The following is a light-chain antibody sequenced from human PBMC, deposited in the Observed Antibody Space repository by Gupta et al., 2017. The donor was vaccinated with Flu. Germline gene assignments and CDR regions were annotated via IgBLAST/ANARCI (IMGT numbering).Light chain of an antibody. J-gene: IGLJ1*01. Sequence: QSVLTQQPSVSVAPALRVTISCTGSNSNIGAVYDVQWYQQLPRTAPRLLIYGNINRPSGVPDRFSGSRSGTSASLAITGRQAEDEADYYCQSYDSSLPGYVFGTGTKVTVL. CDR3: QSYDSSLPGYV. V-gene: IGLV1-40*01. CDR1: NSNIGAVYD. CDR2: GNI.